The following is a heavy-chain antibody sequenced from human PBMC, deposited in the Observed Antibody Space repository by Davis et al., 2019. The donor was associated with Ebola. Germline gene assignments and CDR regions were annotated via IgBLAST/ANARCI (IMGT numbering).Heavy chain of an antibody. CDR3: AREASDPGDYYFYGMDV. CDR2: TYYRSKWYT. CDR1: GDSVSSHSGA. D-gene: IGHD2-8*02. J-gene: IGHJ6*02. Sequence: SQTLSLTCAISGDSVSSHSGAWNWIRQSPTRGLEWLGRTYYRSKWYTDYEVSVKSRITINPDTSKNQFSLQVKSVTPEDTAVYYCAREASDPGDYYFYGMDVWGQGTTVIVSS. V-gene: IGHV6-1*01.